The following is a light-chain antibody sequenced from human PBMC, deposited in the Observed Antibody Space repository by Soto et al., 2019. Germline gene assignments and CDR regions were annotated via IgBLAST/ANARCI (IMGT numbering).Light chain of an antibody. J-gene: IGKJ1*01. CDR3: QEYYSTAWS. CDR1: QDIGGR. Sequence: DIKMTQSPSSVSASVGARITITCRASQDIGGRLAWFQQKPGKAPQYLIQAASILQSGVPSRFSGRVSGTEFTLTISSLQAEDVAVYFCQEYYSTAWSFGQGTKGDIK. CDR2: AAS. V-gene: IGKV1D-16*01.